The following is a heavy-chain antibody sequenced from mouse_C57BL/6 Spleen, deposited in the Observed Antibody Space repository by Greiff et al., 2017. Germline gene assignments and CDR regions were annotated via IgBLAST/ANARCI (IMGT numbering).Heavy chain of an antibody. CDR3: TRRGTGYFDV. CDR1: GFTFSDAW. J-gene: IGHJ1*03. D-gene: IGHD4-1*01. V-gene: IGHV6-6*01. Sequence: EVKLLESGGGLVQPGGSMKLSCAASGFTFSDAWMDWVRQSPEKGLEWVAEIRNKANSHATYYAESVKGRFTISRDDSKSSVYLQMNSLRAEDTGIYYCTRRGTGYFDVWGTGTTVTVAS. CDR2: IRNKANSHAT.